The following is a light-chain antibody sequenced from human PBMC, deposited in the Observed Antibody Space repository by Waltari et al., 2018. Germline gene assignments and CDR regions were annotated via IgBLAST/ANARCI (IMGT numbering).Light chain of an antibody. J-gene: IGKJ1*01. V-gene: IGKV3-11*01. CDR2: DAS. CDR1: QSISSF. Sequence: EIVLTQSPATLSLSPGERATLSCRASQSISSFLAWYQQRPDQAPRPLIYDASNRATGIPARFSGSGSGTDFTLTISSLEPEDFAVYYCQQRSIWPRTFGQGTKVEIK. CDR3: QQRSIWPRT.